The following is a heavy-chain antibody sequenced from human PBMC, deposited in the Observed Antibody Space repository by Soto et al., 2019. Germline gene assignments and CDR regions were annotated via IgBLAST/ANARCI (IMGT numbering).Heavy chain of an antibody. CDR2: INSDGSST. CDR3: ARDPKFTGYSSSWYARVGYFDY. CDR1: GFTFSSYW. Sequence: PGGSLRLSCAASGFTFSSYWMHWVRQAPGKGLVWVSRINSDGSSTSYADSVKGRFTISRDNAKNTLYLQMNSLRAEDTAVYYCARDPKFTGYSSSWYARVGYFDYWGQGTLVTVSS. V-gene: IGHV3-74*01. J-gene: IGHJ4*02. D-gene: IGHD6-13*01.